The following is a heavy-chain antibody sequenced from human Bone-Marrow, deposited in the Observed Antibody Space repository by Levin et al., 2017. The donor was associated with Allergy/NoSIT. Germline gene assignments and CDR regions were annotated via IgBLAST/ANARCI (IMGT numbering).Heavy chain of an antibody. CDR3: ARGYSDSAGGFDS. Sequence: SETLSLTCAVHGGSFSAYYWTWIRQSPGKGLEWIGEINHIGSTKYNPSLRSRVTISVDTSKNQFSLTLNSVPASDTAVYFCARGYSDSAGGFDSWGQGSLLTVSS. CDR2: INHIGST. V-gene: IGHV4-34*01. CDR1: GGSFSAYY. J-gene: IGHJ4*02. D-gene: IGHD6-13*01.